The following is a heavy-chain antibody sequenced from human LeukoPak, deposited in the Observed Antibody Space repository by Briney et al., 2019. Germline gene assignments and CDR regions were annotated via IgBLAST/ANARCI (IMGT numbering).Heavy chain of an antibody. CDR3: ARKGEGYYYDSSGYYSTSYFDY. Sequence: ASVKVPCKASGYTFTSYYMHWVRQAPGQGLEWMGIINPSGGSTSYAQKFQGRVTMTRDTSTSTVYMELSSLRSEDTAVYYCARKGEGYYYDSSGYYSTSYFDYWGQGTLVTVSS. V-gene: IGHV1-46*01. CDR1: GYTFTSYY. J-gene: IGHJ4*02. D-gene: IGHD3-22*01. CDR2: INPSGGST.